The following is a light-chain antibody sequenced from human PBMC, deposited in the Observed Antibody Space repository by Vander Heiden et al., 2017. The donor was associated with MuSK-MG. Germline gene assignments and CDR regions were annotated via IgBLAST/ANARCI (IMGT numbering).Light chain of an antibody. J-gene: IGKJ2*01. CDR3: QHDVSSPST. V-gene: IGKV1-5*03. Sequence: DIQMTQSPSTLSASVGDSVTITCRASQSIGRSLAWFQQKPGRAPKLLIYRASSLESGVPSNFSGGGSGTDFTLTISSLQPDDFATYYCQHDVSSPSTFGQGTRMEIK. CDR2: RAS. CDR1: QSIGRS.